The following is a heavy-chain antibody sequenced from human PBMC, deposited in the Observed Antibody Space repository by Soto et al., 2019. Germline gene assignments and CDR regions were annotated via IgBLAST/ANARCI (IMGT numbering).Heavy chain of an antibody. V-gene: IGHV4-4*07. CDR1: SDSISDFS. CDR3: ARETGENWTYEAH. D-gene: IGHD1-7*01. Sequence: PSETLSLTCTVSSDSISDFSWSWIRQPAGKGLEWIGRITINGNTQKNPSFKSRVTMSIDTSRNHFSLNLQSATAADTALYYCARETGENWTYEAHWGPGTLVTVSS. J-gene: IGHJ1*01. CDR2: ITINGNT.